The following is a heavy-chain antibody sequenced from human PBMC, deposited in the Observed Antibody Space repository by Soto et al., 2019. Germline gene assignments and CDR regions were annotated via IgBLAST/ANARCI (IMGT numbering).Heavy chain of an antibody. V-gene: IGHV3-30-3*01. D-gene: IGHD3-10*01. CDR2: ISFDGSTE. J-gene: IGHJ6*02. Sequence: QVQLVESGGGVVQPGRSLRLSCAASGFTFISYAMHWVRQAPGKGLEWVAVISFDGSTEYYADSVKGRFTISRDNSKNTVYLQMNSLRSGETAVYYCARSRHGSGSYTHFYYGLDVWGQGTTVTVSS. CDR3: ARSRHGSGSYTHFYYGLDV. CDR1: GFTFISYA.